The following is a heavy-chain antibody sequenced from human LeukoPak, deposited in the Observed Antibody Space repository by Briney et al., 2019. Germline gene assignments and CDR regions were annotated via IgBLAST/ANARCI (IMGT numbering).Heavy chain of an antibody. CDR1: GGSISSSSYY. CDR2: IYYSGST. J-gene: IGHJ4*02. V-gene: IGHV4-39*07. CDR3: ARLTSYFDY. Sequence: SETLSLTCTVSGGSISSSSYYWGWIRQPPGKGLEWIGSIYYSGSTYYNPSLKSRATISVDTSKNQFSLKLSSVTAADTAVYYCARLTSYFDYWGQGTLVTVSS. D-gene: IGHD1-14*01.